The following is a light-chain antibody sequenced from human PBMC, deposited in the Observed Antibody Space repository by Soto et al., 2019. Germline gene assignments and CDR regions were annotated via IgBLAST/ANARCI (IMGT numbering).Light chain of an antibody. V-gene: IGKV2-28*01. CDR3: MQVLQTPPA. CDR1: QSLLHSNGYNY. J-gene: IGKJ2*01. Sequence: DTVMTQSPLSLPVTPGEPASISCRSSQSLLHSNGYNYLDWYLQKPGQSPQLLIYLGSNRASGVPDRFSGSGSGTDFTLKISRVEAEDVGVYYCMQVLQTPPAFGQGTKLEIK. CDR2: LGS.